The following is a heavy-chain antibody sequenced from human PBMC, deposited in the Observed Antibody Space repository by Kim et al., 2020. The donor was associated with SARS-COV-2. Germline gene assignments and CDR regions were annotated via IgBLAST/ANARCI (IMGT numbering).Heavy chain of an antibody. J-gene: IGHJ5*02. D-gene: IGHD2-21*01. V-gene: IGHV3-23*01. CDR3: ANPPIGVVKDP. CDR2: ISGSGGST. CDR1: GFTFSRYA. Sequence: GGSLRLSCAASGFTFSRYAMSWVRQAPGKGLEWVSAISGSGGSTYYADSVKGRFTISRDNSKNTLYLQMNSLRAEDTAVYYCANPPIGVVKDPWGQGTLVTVSS.